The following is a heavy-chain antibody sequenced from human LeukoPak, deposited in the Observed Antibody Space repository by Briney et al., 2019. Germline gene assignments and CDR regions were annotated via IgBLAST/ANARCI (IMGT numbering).Heavy chain of an antibody. CDR3: ARVGGIYDYVWGSYRHDPFDI. Sequence: SETLSLTCTVSGGSISSSSYYWGWIRQPPGKGLEWIGSIYYSGSTYYNPSLKSRVTISVATSKNQFSLKLSSVTAADTAVYYCARVGGIYDYVWGSYRHDPFDIWGQGTMVTVSS. D-gene: IGHD3-16*02. CDR1: GGSISSSSYY. J-gene: IGHJ3*02. V-gene: IGHV4-39*07. CDR2: IYYSGST.